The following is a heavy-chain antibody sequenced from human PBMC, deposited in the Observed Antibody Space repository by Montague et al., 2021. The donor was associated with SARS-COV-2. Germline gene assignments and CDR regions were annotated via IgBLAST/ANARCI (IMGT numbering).Heavy chain of an antibody. CDR2: ISNSGGRT. CDR1: GFTFSSYA. V-gene: IGHV3-23*01. D-gene: IGHD3-22*01. J-gene: IGHJ6*02. Sequence: SLRLSCAASGFTFSSYALTWVRQAPGKGLEWVSAISNSGGRTYYADSVKGRFTISRDNSKNTLYLQMNSLRGEDTAIYYWAKSGVVINPYYYYGVDVWGQGTTVTVSS. CDR3: AKSGVVINPYYYYGVDV.